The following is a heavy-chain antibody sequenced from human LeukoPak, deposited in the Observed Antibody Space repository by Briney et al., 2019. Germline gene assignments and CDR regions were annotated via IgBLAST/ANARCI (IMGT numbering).Heavy chain of an antibody. J-gene: IGHJ4*02. CDR1: GYTFTCYA. V-gene: IGHV7-4-1*02. CDR2: INTNTGKP. Sequence: TSVKVSFKCSGYTFTCYALNWVRQAPGQGLEWKGSINTNTGKPTYAQGFTGRIVFSLDTSVSTAYLQISSLKAEDSAVYYCAKNGLGAVVKTDWGQGTLVTVSS. D-gene: IGHD3-22*01. CDR3: AKNGLGAVVKTD.